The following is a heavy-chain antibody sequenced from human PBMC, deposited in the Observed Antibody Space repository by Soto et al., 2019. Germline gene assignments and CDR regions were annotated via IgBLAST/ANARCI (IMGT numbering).Heavy chain of an antibody. V-gene: IGHV1-69*13. CDR2: IIPIFGTA. CDR3: ARRLVATVNYYYYGMDV. J-gene: IGHJ6*02. CDR1: GGTFSSYA. D-gene: IGHD5-12*01. Sequence: SVKVSCKASGGTFSSYAISWVRQAPGQGLEWMGGIIPIFGTANYAQKFQGRVTITADESTSTAYMELSSLRSEDTAVYYCARRLVATVNYYYYGMDVWGQGTTVTVSS.